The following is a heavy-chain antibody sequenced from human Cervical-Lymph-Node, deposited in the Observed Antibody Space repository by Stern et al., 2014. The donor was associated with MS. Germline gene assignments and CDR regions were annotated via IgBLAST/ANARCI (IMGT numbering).Heavy chain of an antibody. D-gene: IGHD1-26*01. CDR1: GGSIPSHY. V-gene: IGHV4-59*11. J-gene: IGHJ4*02. Sequence: QVQLQESGPGLVKPSETLSLTCTVSGGSIPSHYWSWIRQPPGKGLEYIGYLYYTGSTNYNPALNSRVTISVETSKNQFSLKLSSVTAADTAVYYCARDQGGSYDYWGQGTLVIVSS. CDR2: LYYTGST. CDR3: ARDQGGSYDY.